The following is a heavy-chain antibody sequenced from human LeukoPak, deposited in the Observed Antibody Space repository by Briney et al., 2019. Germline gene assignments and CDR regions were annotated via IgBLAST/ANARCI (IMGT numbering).Heavy chain of an antibody. CDR2: INPNSGDT. CDR1: GGTFSSYA. CDR3: ASPRIRNVFDI. Sequence: GSSVKVSCKASGGTFSSYAISWVRQAPGQGLEWMGWINPNSGDTNYAQKFQGRVTMTRDTSTSTAYMELSRLISDDTAVYYCASPRIRNVFDIWGQGTMVTVSS. V-gene: IGHV1-2*02. J-gene: IGHJ3*02. D-gene: IGHD1-1*01.